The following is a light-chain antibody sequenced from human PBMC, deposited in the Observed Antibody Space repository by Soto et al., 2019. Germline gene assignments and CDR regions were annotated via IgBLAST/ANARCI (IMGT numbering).Light chain of an antibody. CDR2: GAS. V-gene: IGKV3-20*01. J-gene: IGKJ1*01. Sequence: EIFFTQSPGSLSFSPWERATLSWEASQSVSSSYLAWYQQKPAQAPRLPIYGASSRATGIPDRFSGSGSGTDFTLTISRLEPEDLAVYYCQQYGTSHRTFGQGTKVDIK. CDR1: QSVSSSY. CDR3: QQYGTSHRT.